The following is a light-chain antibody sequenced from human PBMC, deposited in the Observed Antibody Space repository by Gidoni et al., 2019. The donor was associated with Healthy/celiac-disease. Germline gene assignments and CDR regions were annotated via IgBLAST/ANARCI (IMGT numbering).Light chain of an antibody. V-gene: IGLV2-14*01. CDR1: SSDVGGYNY. J-gene: IGLJ3*02. CDR2: EVS. Sequence: QSALTQPASVSGSPGQSITISCTGTSSDVGGYNYVSWYQQHPGKAPKLMIYEVSNRPSGVSNRFSGSKSGNTASLTISGLQAEDEADYYCSLYTSSSTLEFGGGTKLTV. CDR3: SLYTSSSTLE.